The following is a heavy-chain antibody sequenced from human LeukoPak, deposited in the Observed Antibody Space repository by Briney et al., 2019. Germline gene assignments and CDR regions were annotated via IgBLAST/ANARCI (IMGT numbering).Heavy chain of an antibody. Sequence: SETLSLTCVVSGGSFSGYYWSWIRQPPGKGLEWIGEINHSGSTNYNPSLKSRVTISVHTSKNQFSLKLSSVTAADTALYYCARGTMTTVTYYFDYWGQGTLVTVSS. D-gene: IGHD4-17*01. J-gene: IGHJ4*02. V-gene: IGHV4-34*01. CDR3: ARGTMTTVTYYFDY. CDR2: INHSGST. CDR1: GGSFSGYY.